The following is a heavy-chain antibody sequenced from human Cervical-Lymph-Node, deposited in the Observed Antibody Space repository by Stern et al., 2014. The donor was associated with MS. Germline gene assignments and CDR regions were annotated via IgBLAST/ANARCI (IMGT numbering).Heavy chain of an antibody. CDR3: ARDKMHAFDY. CDR1: GYTFTTYG. CDR2: ISADSGNT. V-gene: IGHV1-18*01. Sequence: QVQLVQSGTEVKKPGASVLVSCKASGYTFTTYGITWVRQAPGQGLEWMCWISADSGNTKYAQKFQDRVNMTRDTTTGTAYMEVRSLRSEDTAVYYGARDKMHAFDYWGQGTQVTVPS. D-gene: IGHD2-8*01. J-gene: IGHJ4*02.